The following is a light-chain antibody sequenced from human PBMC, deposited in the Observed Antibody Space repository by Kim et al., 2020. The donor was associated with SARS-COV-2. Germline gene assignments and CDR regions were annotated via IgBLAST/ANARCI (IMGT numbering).Light chain of an antibody. CDR3: QQYETYFT. V-gene: IGKV1-5*03. CDR2: AAS. J-gene: IGKJ2*01. CDR1: QNIRNW. Sequence: DIQLTQSPSTLSASVGDRVTITCRASQNIRNWLAWYQQKPGKAPKLLIYAASTLQNGVPSRFSGSGSGTEFTLTITSLQPDDLATYFCQQYETYFTFAQGTKLEI.